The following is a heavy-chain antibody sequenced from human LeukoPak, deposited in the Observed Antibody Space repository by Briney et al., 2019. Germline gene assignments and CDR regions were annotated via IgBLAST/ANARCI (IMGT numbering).Heavy chain of an antibody. CDR2: ISSSSSYI. D-gene: IGHD3-9*01. Sequence: GGSLRLSCAASGFTFSSYSMNWVRQAPGKGLEWVSCISSSSSYIYYANSVKGRFTISRDNAKNSLYLQMNSLRAEDTAVYYCVRDYENLTGSKTRFHYWGQGTLVTVSS. CDR1: GFTFSSYS. J-gene: IGHJ4*02. V-gene: IGHV3-21*01. CDR3: VRDYENLTGSKTRFHY.